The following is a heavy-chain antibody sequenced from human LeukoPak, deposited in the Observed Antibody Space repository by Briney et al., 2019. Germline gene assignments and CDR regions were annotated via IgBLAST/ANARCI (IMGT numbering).Heavy chain of an antibody. Sequence: KPSETLSLTCTVSGGSISSYYWSWIRQPPGKGLEWIGYIYYSGSTNYNPSLKSRVTISVDTSKNQFSLKLSSVTAADTAVYYCARGPPTGYSYVYWGQGTLVTVSS. V-gene: IGHV4-59*01. CDR3: ARGPPTGYSYVY. CDR2: IYYSGST. CDR1: GGSISSYY. J-gene: IGHJ4*02. D-gene: IGHD5-18*01.